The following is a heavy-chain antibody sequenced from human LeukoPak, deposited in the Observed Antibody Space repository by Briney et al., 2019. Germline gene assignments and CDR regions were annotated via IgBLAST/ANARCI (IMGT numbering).Heavy chain of an antibody. V-gene: IGHV1-2*02. CDR3: AREREWDYYDSSAPEDY. CDR2: INPNSGGT. D-gene: IGHD3-22*01. Sequence: ASVKVSCKASGYTFTGYYMHWVRQAPGQGLEWMGWINPNSGGTNYAQKFQGRVTMTRDTSISTAYMELSRLGSDDTAVHYCAREREWDYYDSSAPEDYWGQGTLVTVSS. CDR1: GYTFTGYY. J-gene: IGHJ4*02.